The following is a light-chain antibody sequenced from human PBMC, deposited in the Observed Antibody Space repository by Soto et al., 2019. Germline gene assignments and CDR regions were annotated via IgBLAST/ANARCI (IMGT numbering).Light chain of an antibody. Sequence: DIVMTQSPDSLAVSLGERVTINCKSSQSVLYSSNNKNYLAWYQQKPGQPPKLLIYWASTRESGVPDRFSGSGSGTDFTLTISSLQAEDVAVYYCQQYSSTPPTFGQGTKLEIK. J-gene: IGKJ2*01. CDR3: QQYSSTPPT. V-gene: IGKV4-1*01. CDR2: WAS. CDR1: QSVLYSSNNKNY.